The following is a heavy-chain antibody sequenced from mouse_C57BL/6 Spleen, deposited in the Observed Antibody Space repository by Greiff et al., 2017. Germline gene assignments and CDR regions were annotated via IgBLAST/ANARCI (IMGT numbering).Heavy chain of an antibody. J-gene: IGHJ4*01. V-gene: IGHV1-80*01. CDR1: GYAFSSYW. CDR3: ARGFYAMDY. CDR2: LYPGDGDT. Sequence: QVQLHQSGAELVKPGASVKISCKASGYAFSSYWLNWVQQRPGKGLEWIGQLYPGDGDTNYNGKFKGKATLTADKSSSTGYMPLSSLTSEDSAVXFCARGFYAMDYWGQGTSVTVSS.